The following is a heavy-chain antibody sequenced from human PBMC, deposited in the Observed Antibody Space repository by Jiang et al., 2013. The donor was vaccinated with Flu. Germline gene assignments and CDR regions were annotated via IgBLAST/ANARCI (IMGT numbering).Heavy chain of an antibody. J-gene: IGHJ4*02. CDR1: YA. V-gene: IGHV1-69*06. CDR3: ARDSGSTGRTGYFDY. Sequence: YAISWVRQAPGQGLEWMGGIIPIFGTANYAQKFQGRVTITADKSTSTAYMELSSLRSEDTAVYYCARDSGSTGRTGYFDYWGQGTLVTVSS. CDR2: IIPIFGTA. D-gene: IGHD3-10*01.